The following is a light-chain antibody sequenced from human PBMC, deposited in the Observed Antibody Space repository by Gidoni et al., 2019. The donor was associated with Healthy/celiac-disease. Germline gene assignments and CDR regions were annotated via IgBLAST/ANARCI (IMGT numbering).Light chain of an antibody. CDR1: QSISSY. CDR3: QQSYSTSWT. V-gene: IGKV1-39*01. J-gene: IGKJ1*01. Sequence: DIQMTQSPSSLSASVGDRVTITCRASQSISSYLNWYQQKPGKAPKLLIYAASSLKSGVPSRFSGSGSGTDFTLTISSLQPEDFATYYCQQSYSTSWTFGQGTKVESK. CDR2: AAS.